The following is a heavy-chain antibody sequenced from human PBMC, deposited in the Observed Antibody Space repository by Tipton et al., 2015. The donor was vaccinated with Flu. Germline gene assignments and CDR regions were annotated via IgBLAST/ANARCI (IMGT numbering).Heavy chain of an antibody. CDR3: ARTGYSGYDRKFDY. Sequence: SLTCAVYGGSFSGYYWSWIRQPPGKGLEWIGEINHSGSTNYNPSLKSRVTISVDTSKNQFSLKLSSVTAADTAVYYCARTGYSGYDRKFDYWGQGTPVTVSS. D-gene: IGHD5-12*01. J-gene: IGHJ4*02. V-gene: IGHV4-34*01. CDR1: GGSFSGYY. CDR2: INHSGST.